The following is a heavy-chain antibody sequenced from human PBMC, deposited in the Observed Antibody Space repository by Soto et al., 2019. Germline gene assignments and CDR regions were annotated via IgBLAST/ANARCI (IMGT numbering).Heavy chain of an antibody. V-gene: IGHV1-8*01. CDR1: GYTFTSYH. J-gene: IGHJ4*02. CDR2: VNPNSGNT. CDR3: ARTIDFDY. Sequence: QVQLVQSGAEVKKPGASVKVSCKASGYTFTSYHINWVRQATGQGLEWVGWVNPNSGNTGYAQKFQGRVTMARDTSISTAYMELSSLTSEDTAVYYCARTIDFDYWGQGTLVTVSS.